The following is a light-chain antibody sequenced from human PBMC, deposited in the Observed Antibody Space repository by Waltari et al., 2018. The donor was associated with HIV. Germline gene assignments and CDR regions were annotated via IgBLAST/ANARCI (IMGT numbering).Light chain of an antibody. CDR3: QQSYTTPYT. CDR2: AAS. Sequence: DIQMTQSPSSLSTSVGDRVTITCRASQNINRYLHWDQQKPGMAPKLLIYAASTLRRGVPSRFSGAGSGTDFTLTISSLQLDDFATYYCQQSYTTPYTFGQGTELDIK. CDR1: QNINRY. V-gene: IGKV1-39*01. J-gene: IGKJ2*01.